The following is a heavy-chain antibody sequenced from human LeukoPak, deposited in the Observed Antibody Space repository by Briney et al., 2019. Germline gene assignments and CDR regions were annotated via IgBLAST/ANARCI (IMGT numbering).Heavy chain of an antibody. CDR2: IYYSGST. Sequence: ASETLSLTCTVSGGSISSYYWSWIRQPPGKGLEWIGYIYYSGSTYYNPSLRSRVTISVDTSKKQFSLKLSSVTAADTAVYYCARSKDILTGYCFDYWGQGTLVTVSS. CDR3: ARSKDILTGYCFDY. V-gene: IGHV4-59*01. J-gene: IGHJ4*02. CDR1: GGSISSYY. D-gene: IGHD3-9*01.